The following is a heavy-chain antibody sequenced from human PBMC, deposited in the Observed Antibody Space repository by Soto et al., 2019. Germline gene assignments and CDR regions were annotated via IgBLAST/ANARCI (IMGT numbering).Heavy chain of an antibody. CDR2: NYYSGIT. J-gene: IGHJ6*02. V-gene: IGHV4-31*03. CDR1: GGSISSGGYY. D-gene: IGHD2-15*01. CDR3: ARGGLGYCSGGSCYSAELSRYYYGMDV. Sequence: SETLSLTCTVSGGSISSGGYYWTWLRQHPGKGLEWIGYNYYSGITYYNPSLKSRVTISVDTSKSQFSLKLSSVTAADTAVYYCARGGLGYCSGGSCYSAELSRYYYGMDVWGQGTTVTVSS.